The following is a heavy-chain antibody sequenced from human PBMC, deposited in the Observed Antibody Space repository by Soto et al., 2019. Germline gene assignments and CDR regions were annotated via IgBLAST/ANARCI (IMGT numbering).Heavy chain of an antibody. CDR3: ARGGPAKNWTHP. Sequence: SETLSLTCTVSGGSISSGGYYWSWIRQHPGKGLEWIGYIYYSGSTYYNPSLKSRVTISVDTSKNQFSLKLSSVTAAHPALYYCARGGPAKNWTHPRCQATLVTV. CDR1: GGSISSGGYY. J-gene: IGHJ5*02. D-gene: IGHD5-12*01. CDR2: IYYSGST. V-gene: IGHV4-31*03.